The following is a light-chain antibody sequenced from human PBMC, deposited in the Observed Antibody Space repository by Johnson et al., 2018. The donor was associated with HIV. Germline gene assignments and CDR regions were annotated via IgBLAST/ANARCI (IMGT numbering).Light chain of an antibody. CDR2: END. J-gene: IGLJ1*01. Sequence: QSVLTQPPSVSAAPGQRVTISCSGRGSNIGSHYVSWYQQLPGTAPKLLIFENDKRPSGIPDRFSGSKSGTSATLGITGLQAGDEADYYCGTWDNSLSAGVFGTGTKVTVL. CDR1: GSNIGSHY. CDR3: GTWDNSLSAGV. V-gene: IGLV1-51*02.